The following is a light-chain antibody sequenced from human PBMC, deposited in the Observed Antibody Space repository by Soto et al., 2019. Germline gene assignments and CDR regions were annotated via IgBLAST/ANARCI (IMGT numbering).Light chain of an antibody. Sequence: DIQMTQSPSSLSASVSERVTITCRASQSVRSYLNWYQQKPGKAPKLLIYAASTLQSGVPSRFSGSGSGTEFTLTISRLQPEDFATYYCQQLNSYPITFGQGTRLEIK. V-gene: IGKV1-9*01. J-gene: IGKJ5*01. CDR3: QQLNSYPIT. CDR2: AAS. CDR1: QSVRSY.